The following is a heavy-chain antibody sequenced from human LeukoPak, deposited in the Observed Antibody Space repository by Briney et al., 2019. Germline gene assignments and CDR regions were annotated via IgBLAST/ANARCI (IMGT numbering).Heavy chain of an antibody. CDR1: GYTFTSYG. D-gene: IGHD3-22*01. J-gene: IGHJ4*02. Sequence: GASVKVSCKASGYTFTSYGISWVRQAPGRGLEWMGWISAYNGNTNYAQKLQGRVTMTTDTSTSTAYMELRSLRSDDTAVYYCARGIGRGDSSGYFPNLYYFDYWGQGTLVTVSS. V-gene: IGHV1-18*01. CDR2: ISAYNGNT. CDR3: ARGIGRGDSSGYFPNLYYFDY.